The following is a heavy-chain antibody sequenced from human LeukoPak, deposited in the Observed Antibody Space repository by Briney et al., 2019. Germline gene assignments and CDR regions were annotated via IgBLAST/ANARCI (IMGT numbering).Heavy chain of an antibody. J-gene: IGHJ4*02. D-gene: IGHD6-6*01. Sequence: GGSLRLSSAASGFTFSSYSMNWVRQAPGKGLEWVSSISSSSSYIYYADSVKGRFTISRDNAKNSLYLQMNSLRAEDTAVYYCARAKYSSSSGIMGYWGQGTLVTVSS. CDR1: GFTFSSYS. CDR3: ARAKYSSSSGIMGY. CDR2: ISSSSSYI. V-gene: IGHV3-21*01.